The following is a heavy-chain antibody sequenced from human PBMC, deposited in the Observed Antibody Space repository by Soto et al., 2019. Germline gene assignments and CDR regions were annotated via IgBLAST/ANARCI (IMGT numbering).Heavy chain of an antibody. CDR3: VIPTRSVRGMGV. J-gene: IGHJ6*02. CDR1: GFTFSNFW. CDR2: IKGDGSVT. Sequence: XVSLRLSCAASGFTFSNFWMSGARQAPGKGLEWVANIKGDGSVTQYVASVEGRFTISRDNAKYSLYLQMNSLRVEDTALYYCVIPTRSVRGMGVWGQGTTVTVSS. V-gene: IGHV3-7*03. D-gene: IGHD6-6*01.